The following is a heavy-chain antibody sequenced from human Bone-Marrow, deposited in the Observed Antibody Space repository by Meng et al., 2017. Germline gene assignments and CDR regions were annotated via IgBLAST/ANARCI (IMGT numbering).Heavy chain of an antibody. CDR1: GYTFTSYD. CDR3: AKDRLLTWRAKYDY. D-gene: IGHD3-3*01. Sequence: ASVKVSCKASGYTFTSYDINWVRQATGQGLEWMGWMNPNSGNTGYAQKFQGRVTMTRNTSISTAYMELSSLRSEDTAVYYCAKDRLLTWRAKYDYWGQGTLVTVSS. J-gene: IGHJ4*02. V-gene: IGHV1-8*01. CDR2: MNPNSGNT.